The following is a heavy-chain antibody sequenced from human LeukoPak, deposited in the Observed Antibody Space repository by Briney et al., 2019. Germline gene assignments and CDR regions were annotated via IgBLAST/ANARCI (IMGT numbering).Heavy chain of an antibody. Sequence: GASVKLSCKASGYTFAIYGISWVRQAPGQGLEWMGWISAYNGNTNYAQKLQGRVTMNTDTSTSTAYMELRSLRSDDTAVYYCARDPKNSGWFDPWGQGTLVSVSS. CDR2: ISAYNGNT. V-gene: IGHV1-18*01. CDR3: ARDPKNSGWFDP. CDR1: GYTFAIYG. D-gene: IGHD6-25*01. J-gene: IGHJ5*02.